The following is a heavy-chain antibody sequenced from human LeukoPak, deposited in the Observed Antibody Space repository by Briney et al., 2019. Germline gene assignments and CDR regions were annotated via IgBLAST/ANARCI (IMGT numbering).Heavy chain of an antibody. CDR3: ARGYDILTHNNWFDP. CDR2: INHSGST. V-gene: IGHV4-34*01. D-gene: IGHD3-9*01. J-gene: IGHJ5*02. Sequence: KPSETLSLTCAVYGGSFSGYYWSWIRQPPGKGLEWIGEINHSGSTNYNPSLKSRVTISVDTSKNQFSLKLSSVTAADTAVYYCARGYDILTHNNWFDPWGQGTLVTVSS. CDR1: GGSFSGYY.